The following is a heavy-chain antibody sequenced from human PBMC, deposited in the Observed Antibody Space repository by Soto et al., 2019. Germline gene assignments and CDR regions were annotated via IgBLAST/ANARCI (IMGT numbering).Heavy chain of an antibody. CDR2: IYHSGIT. CDR1: GGSISSSNW. V-gene: IGHV4-4*02. D-gene: IGHD2-2*01. CDR3: ARKPVVPATNWFDP. Sequence: QVQLQESGPGLVKPSGTLSLTCAVSGGSISSSNWWSWVRQPPGKGLEWIGEIYHSGITNHNPALKSRVTIPVDKSKNQFTLKLSSVTAADTAVYYCARKPVVPATNWFDPWGQGTLVTVSS. J-gene: IGHJ5*02.